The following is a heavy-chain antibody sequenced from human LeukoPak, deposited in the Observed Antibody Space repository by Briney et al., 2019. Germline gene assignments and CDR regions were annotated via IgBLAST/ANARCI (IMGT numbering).Heavy chain of an antibody. D-gene: IGHD6-19*01. CDR1: GGSISSSGYY. V-gene: IGHV4-61*08. Sequence: PSETLSLTCTVSGGSISSSGYYWSWIRQPPGKGLEWIGYIYYSGSTNYNPSLKSRVTISIDTSKNQFSLKLNSVTAADTAVYYCARESSGWYGVDYWAQGTLVTVSS. J-gene: IGHJ4*02. CDR3: ARESSGWYGVDY. CDR2: IYYSGST.